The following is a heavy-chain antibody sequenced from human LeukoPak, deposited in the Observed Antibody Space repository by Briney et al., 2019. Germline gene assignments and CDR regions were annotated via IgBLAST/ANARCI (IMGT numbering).Heavy chain of an antibody. CDR2: IIPMFGTA. CDR3: ASRGGPLDGFDI. CDR1: GGTSSSYA. Sequence: ASVKVSCKASGGTSSSYAISWVRQAPGQGLEWMGRIIPMFGTANYAPKFQGRVTITTDESSSTAYMELSSLRSEDTAVYYCASRGGPLDGFDIWGQGTMVTVSS. V-gene: IGHV1-69*05. D-gene: IGHD3-16*01. J-gene: IGHJ3*02.